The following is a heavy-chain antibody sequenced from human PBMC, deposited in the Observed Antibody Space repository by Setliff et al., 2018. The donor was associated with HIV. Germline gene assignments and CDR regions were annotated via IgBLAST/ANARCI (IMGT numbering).Heavy chain of an antibody. D-gene: IGHD1-26*01. CDR2: IYHSGIT. CDR3: ARLGYSGSLVGAFDI. V-gene: IGHV4-38-2*02. Sequence: KPSETLSLTCTVSGYSISSGYYWGWIRQPPGKGLEWTGSIYHSGITYYNSSLKSRVTISVDTSKNQFSLNLTSVTAADTAVYYCARLGYSGSLVGAFDIWGQGTMVTVSS. J-gene: IGHJ3*02. CDR1: GYSISSGYY.